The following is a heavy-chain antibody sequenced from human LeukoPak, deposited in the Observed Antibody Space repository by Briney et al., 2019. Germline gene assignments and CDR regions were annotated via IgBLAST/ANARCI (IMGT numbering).Heavy chain of an antibody. D-gene: IGHD3-3*01. J-gene: IGHJ6*02. Sequence: SETLSLTCTVSGGSISSSSYHGDWIRQPPGKGLEWIGSIYYSGATYYDPSLKSRVTISVDTSKNQFSLKLSSVTDADTAVYYCARHLWSGSSYGMDVWGQGTTVTVSS. CDR2: IYYSGAT. V-gene: IGHV4-39*01. CDR1: GGSISSSSYH. CDR3: ARHLWSGSSYGMDV.